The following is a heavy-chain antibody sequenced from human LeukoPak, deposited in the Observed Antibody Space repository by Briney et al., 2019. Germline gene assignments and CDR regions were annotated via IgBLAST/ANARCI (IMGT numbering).Heavy chain of an antibody. CDR2: IYTTGST. V-gene: IGHV4-61*05. CDR3: ARVFGCCSGGSSYPYAFDI. D-gene: IGHD2-15*01. J-gene: IGHJ3*02. Sequence: SSETLSLICTLSGGSISSSDFYWGWIRQPPGKGLEWIGRIYTTGSTNYNPSLKSRVTMSVDTSKNQFSLKLSSVTAADTAVYYCARVFGCCSGGSSYPYAFDIWGQGTMVTVSS. CDR1: GGSISSSDFY.